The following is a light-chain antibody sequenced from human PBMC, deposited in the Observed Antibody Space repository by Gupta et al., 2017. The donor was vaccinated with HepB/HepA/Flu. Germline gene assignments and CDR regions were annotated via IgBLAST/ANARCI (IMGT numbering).Light chain of an antibody. CDR2: TNN. Sequence: QSVLTQPPSASGTPGQRVTISCSGSSSNIGSNPVTWYQQLPGAAPKLLIYTNNQRPSGVPDRISGSKSGTSASLAISGLQSEDEADYYCAAWDDSLNGRVFGGGTKLTVL. CDR3: AAWDDSLNGRV. CDR1: SSNIGSNP. V-gene: IGLV1-44*01. J-gene: IGLJ3*02.